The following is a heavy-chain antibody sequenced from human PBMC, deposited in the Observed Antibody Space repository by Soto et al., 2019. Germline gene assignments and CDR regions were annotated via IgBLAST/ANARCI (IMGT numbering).Heavy chain of an antibody. J-gene: IGHJ4*02. CDR2: IRSKAYGGTT. D-gene: IGHD2-8*01. CDR1: GVTFNDYT. V-gene: IGHV3-49*04. CDR3: TAGKLYPSLDFDY. Sequence: SLRLSCTASGVTFNDYTLSWVRQAPGKGLEWVGFIRSKAYGGTTEYAASVKGRFTISRDDSKSIAYLQMNSLKTEDTAVYYCTAGKLYPSLDFDYWGQGTLVTVSS.